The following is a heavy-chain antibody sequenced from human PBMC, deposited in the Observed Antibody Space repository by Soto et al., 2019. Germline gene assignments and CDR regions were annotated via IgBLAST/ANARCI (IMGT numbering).Heavy chain of an antibody. V-gene: IGHV5-10-1*01. D-gene: IGHD3-22*01. Sequence: XESLKISCKGSGCSFAGYWITWVRQKPGKGLEWMGRIDPSDSQTYYSPSFRGHVTISVTKSITTVFLQWSSLRASDTAMYYCARQIYDSDTGPNFQYYFDSWGQGPPVTVS. CDR3: ARQIYDSDTGPNFQYYFDS. CDR2: IDPSDSQT. CDR1: GCSFAGYW. J-gene: IGHJ4*02.